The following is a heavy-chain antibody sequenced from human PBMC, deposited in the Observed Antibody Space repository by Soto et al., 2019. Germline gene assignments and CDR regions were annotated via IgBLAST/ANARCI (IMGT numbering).Heavy chain of an antibody. Sequence: SETLSLTCTVSGGSISSYYWSWIRQPPGKGLEWIGYIYYSGSTNYNPSLKSRVTISVDTSKNQFSLKLSSVTAADTAVYYCAREKIFDPTDVWGQGTTVTVSS. D-gene: IGHD3-9*01. CDR1: GGSISSYY. CDR2: IYYSGST. CDR3: AREKIFDPTDV. V-gene: IGHV4-59*01. J-gene: IGHJ6*02.